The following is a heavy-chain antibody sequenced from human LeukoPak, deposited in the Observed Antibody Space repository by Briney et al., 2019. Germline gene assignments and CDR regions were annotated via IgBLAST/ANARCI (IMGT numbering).Heavy chain of an antibody. CDR1: GGSISSGRYY. V-gene: IGHV4-61*02. J-gene: IGHJ4*02. D-gene: IGHD6-19*01. Sequence: SQTLSLTCNVSGGSISSGRYYWSWIRLPAGKGLEWIGRIFTSGSTNYNPSLKSRVTISLDTSKNQFSLKLSSVTAADTAVYYCATIAVAGHFDYWGQGTLVTVSS. CDR3: ATIAVAGHFDY. CDR2: IFTSGST.